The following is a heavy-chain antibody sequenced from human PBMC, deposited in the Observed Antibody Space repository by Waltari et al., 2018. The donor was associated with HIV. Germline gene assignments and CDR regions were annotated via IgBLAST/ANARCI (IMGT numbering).Heavy chain of an antibody. Sequence: QVQLVESGGGVVQPGRSLRLSCAASGFTFSSSGMHWVRQAPGKGLEWVAVIWFDGSNKYYADSVKGRFTISRDNSKNTLYLQMNSLRAEDTAVYYCARHPTPFSGYDSFDYWGQGTLVTVSS. V-gene: IGHV3-33*01. CDR1: GFTFSSSG. CDR3: ARHPTPFSGYDSFDY. J-gene: IGHJ4*02. D-gene: IGHD5-12*01. CDR2: IWFDGSNK.